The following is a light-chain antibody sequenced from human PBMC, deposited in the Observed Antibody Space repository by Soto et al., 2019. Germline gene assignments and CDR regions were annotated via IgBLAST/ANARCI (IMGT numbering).Light chain of an antibody. V-gene: IGLV2-11*01. Sequence: QSALTQPRSVSGSPGQSVTISCTGTSSDVGTYNYVSWYQQHPGKAPKLMIFDVIKRPSGVPDRFSGSKSGNTASLTISGLQAEDEAHYYCCSYAGSSMVFGGGTKVTVL. J-gene: IGLJ3*02. CDR1: SSDVGTYNY. CDR2: DVI. CDR3: CSYAGSSMV.